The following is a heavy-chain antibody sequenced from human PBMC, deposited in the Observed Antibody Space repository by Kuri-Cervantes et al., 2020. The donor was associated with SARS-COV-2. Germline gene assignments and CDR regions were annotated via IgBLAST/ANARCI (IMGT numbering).Heavy chain of an antibody. CDR1: GFTFSSYC. Sequence: AGTLTLSCAASGFTFSSYCMHWVRQAPGKGLVWVSRINSDGSSTSYADSAKGRFTISRDNAKKTLYLQMNSMRAEATAVSYCERVLSIPMVRGVNSYGMDVWGQGTTVTVSS. D-gene: IGHD3-10*01. V-gene: IGHV3-74*01. CDR3: ERVLSIPMVRGVNSYGMDV. CDR2: INSDGSST. J-gene: IGHJ6*02.